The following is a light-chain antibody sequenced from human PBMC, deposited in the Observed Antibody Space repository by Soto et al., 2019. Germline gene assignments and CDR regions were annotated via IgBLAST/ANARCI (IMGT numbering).Light chain of an antibody. V-gene: IGKV3-20*01. CDR1: QSVSSSY. CDR2: DAS. CDR3: QQYVRSPPSWT. J-gene: IGKJ1*01. Sequence: ETVLTQSPGTLSLSPGERATLSCRASQSVSSSYLAWYQQKPGQAPRLPMYDASSRATGIPDRFSGSGSGTDFTRTISTLEPEDFAVYYCQQYVRSPPSWTFGEGTEVDIK.